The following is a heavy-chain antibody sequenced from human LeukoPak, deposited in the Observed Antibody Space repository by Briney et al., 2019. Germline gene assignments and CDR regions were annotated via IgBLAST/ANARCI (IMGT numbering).Heavy chain of an antibody. CDR1: GGSISSYY. CDR2: IYHSGST. V-gene: IGHV4-59*08. CDR3: ARHSSSGWFPFDY. Sequence: SETLSLTCTVSGGSISSYYWSWIRHPPGKGLEWIGYIYHSGSTNYDPSLKSRVTISVDTSKNQFSLKLSSVTAADTAVYYCARHSSSGWFPFDYWGQGTLVTASS. D-gene: IGHD6-19*01. J-gene: IGHJ4*02.